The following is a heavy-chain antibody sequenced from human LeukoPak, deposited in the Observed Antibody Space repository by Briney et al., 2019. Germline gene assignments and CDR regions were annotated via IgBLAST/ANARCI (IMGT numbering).Heavy chain of an antibody. CDR1: GFTFSSYA. D-gene: IGHD3-16*01. V-gene: IGHV3-66*01. CDR3: ARMGGFLLPGAFDI. CDR2: IYSGGST. J-gene: IGHJ3*02. Sequence: PGGSLRLSCAASGFTFSSYAMSWVRQAPGKGLEWVSVIYSGGSTYYADSVKGRFTISRDNSKNTLYLQMNSLRAEDTAVYYCARMGGFLLPGAFDIWGQGTMVTVSS.